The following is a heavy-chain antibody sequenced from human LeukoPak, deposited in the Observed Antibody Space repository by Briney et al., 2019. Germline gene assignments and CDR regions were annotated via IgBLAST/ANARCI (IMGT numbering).Heavy chain of an antibody. CDR1: SGSISTSNYY. J-gene: IGHJ6*03. CDR2: IFYSGST. D-gene: IGHD3-16*02. V-gene: IGHV4-39*01. Sequence: SETLSLTCTVSSGSISTSNYYWGWVRQPPGKALEWIGNIFYSGSTYYSLSLKSRVTISLDTSRNQFSLKLSSVTAADTAVYYCARHIGGRYYYYYMDVWGKGTTVTISS. CDR3: ARHIGGRYYYYYMDV.